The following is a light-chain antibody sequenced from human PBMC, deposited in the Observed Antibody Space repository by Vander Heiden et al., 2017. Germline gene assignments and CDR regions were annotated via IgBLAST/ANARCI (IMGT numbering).Light chain of an antibody. CDR3: QQRRGA. CDR1: QSVSSY. Sequence: EIVLTQSPATLSLSPGERATLSCRARQSVSSYLAWYQQKPGQAPRLPIYDASSRAPGIPARFSAYGSQTDFTLTISSLEPEDFALYYCQQRRGAFGQGTRLEIK. J-gene: IGKJ5*01. CDR2: DAS. V-gene: IGKV3-11*01.